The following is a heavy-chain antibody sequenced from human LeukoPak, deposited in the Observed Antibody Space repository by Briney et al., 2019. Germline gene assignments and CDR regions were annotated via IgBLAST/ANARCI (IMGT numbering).Heavy chain of an antibody. J-gene: IGHJ5*02. V-gene: IGHV1-18*04. Sequence: ASVKASCKASGYTFTSYGISWVRQAPGQGLEWMGWISAYNGNTNYAQKLQGRVTMTTDTSTSTAYMELRSLRSDDTAVYYCARGPLAAADNWFDPWGQGTLVTVSS. CDR1: GYTFTSYG. CDR2: ISAYNGNT. CDR3: ARGPLAAADNWFDP. D-gene: IGHD6-13*01.